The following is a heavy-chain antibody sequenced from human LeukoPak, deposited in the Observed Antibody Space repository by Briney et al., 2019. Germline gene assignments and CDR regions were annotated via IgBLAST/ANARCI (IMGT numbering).Heavy chain of an antibody. Sequence: SETLSLTCTVSGGSISGYYWSWIRQPPGKGLEWIGYIHYSGSTNYNPSLKSRVTISVDTSKNQFSLKLSSVTAADTAVYYCARDVPAAGTGDYWGQGTLVTVSS. CDR2: IHYSGST. CDR1: GGSISGYY. J-gene: IGHJ4*02. D-gene: IGHD6-13*01. V-gene: IGHV4-59*01. CDR3: ARDVPAAGTGDY.